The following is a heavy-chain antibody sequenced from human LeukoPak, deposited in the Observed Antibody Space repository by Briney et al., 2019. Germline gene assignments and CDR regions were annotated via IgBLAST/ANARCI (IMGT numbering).Heavy chain of an antibody. D-gene: IGHD1-26*01. J-gene: IGHJ3*02. V-gene: IGHV1-2*04. CDR1: GYTFTNYA. CDR3: ARDSGGGSYNDAFDI. Sequence: ASVKVSCKASGYTFTNYAMSWVRQAPGQGLEWMGWINPNSGGTNYAQKFQGWVTMTRDTSISTAYMELSRLRSDDTAVYYCARDSGGGSYNDAFDIWGQGTMVTVSS. CDR2: INPNSGGT.